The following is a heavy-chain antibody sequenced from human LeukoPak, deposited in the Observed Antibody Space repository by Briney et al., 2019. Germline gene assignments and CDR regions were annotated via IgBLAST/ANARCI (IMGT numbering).Heavy chain of an antibody. V-gene: IGHV1-18*01. Sequence: ASVKVSCKASGYTFTSYGTSWVRQAPGQGLEWMGWISAYNGNTNYAQKLQGRVTMTTDTSTSTAYMELRSLRSDDTAVYYCARDRQNPAYCGGDCYSPVDYWGQGTLVTVSS. D-gene: IGHD2-21*02. CDR1: GYTFTSYG. CDR3: ARDRQNPAYCGGDCYSPVDY. J-gene: IGHJ4*02. CDR2: ISAYNGNT.